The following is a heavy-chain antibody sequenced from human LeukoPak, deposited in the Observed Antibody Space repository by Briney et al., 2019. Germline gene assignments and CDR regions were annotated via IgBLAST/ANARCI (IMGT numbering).Heavy chain of an antibody. D-gene: IGHD3-3*01. J-gene: IGHJ5*02. CDR3: ARREGVLRFFTGWFDP. CDR2: INHSGST. Sequence: SETLSLTCAVYGGSFSGYYWSWIRQPPGKGLEWIGEINHSGSTNYNPSLKSRVTISVDTSKNQFSLKLSSVTAADAAVYYCARREGVLRFFTGWFDPWGQGTLVTVSS. CDR1: GGSFSGYY. V-gene: IGHV4-34*01.